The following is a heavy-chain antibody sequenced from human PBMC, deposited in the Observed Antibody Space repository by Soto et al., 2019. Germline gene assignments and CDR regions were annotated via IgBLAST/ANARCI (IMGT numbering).Heavy chain of an antibody. Sequence: QVQLQESGPGLVKPSETLSLTCTVAGGSLTDHYWNWFRQSPGRGLQWIGYVYYSGATNYNPSLTSRVTMTVDTSKNQFSLKLRSVTAADAAVYFCARGNDWKSSTFDIWGQGTMVSVSS. D-gene: IGHD2-21*01. V-gene: IGHV4-59*11. CDR3: ARGNDWKSSTFDI. CDR1: GGSLTDHY. CDR2: VYYSGAT. J-gene: IGHJ3*02.